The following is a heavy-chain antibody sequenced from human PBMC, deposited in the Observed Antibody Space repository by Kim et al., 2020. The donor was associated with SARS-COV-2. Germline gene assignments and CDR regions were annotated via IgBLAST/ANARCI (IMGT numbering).Heavy chain of an antibody. CDR3: SRVGRFLEWLVSNHYYYYIDC. CDR2: INHSGST. Sequence: SETLSLTCAVYGGSFSGYYWSWIRQPPGKGLEWIGEINHSGSTNYNPSLKSRVTISVDTSKNQFALKLSAVTAADTAGYYCSRVGRFLEWLVSNHYYYYIDCWGKGTTVTVSS. J-gene: IGHJ6*03. CDR1: GGSFSGYY. V-gene: IGHV4-34*01. D-gene: IGHD3-3*01.